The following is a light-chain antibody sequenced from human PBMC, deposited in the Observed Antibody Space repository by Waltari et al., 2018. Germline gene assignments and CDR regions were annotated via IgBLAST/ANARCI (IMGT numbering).Light chain of an antibody. J-gene: IGLJ7*01. CDR3: GTWDSSLSGAV. CDR1: SSNIGNNY. V-gene: IGLV1-51*02. Sequence: QSVLTQPPSVSAAPGQRVTISCSGGSSNIGNNYVSWYRQFPGTAPKLLIDEDSERPSGIPVRFSGSKSGTSATLDITGLQAGDEADYYCGTWDSSLSGAVFGGGTHLTVL. CDR2: EDS.